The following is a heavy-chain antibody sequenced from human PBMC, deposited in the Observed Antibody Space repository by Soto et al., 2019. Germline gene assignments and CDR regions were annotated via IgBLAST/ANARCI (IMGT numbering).Heavy chain of an antibody. CDR2: IYYSGST. CDR1: GGSISSYY. Sequence: SETLSLTCTVSGGSISSYYWSWIRQPPGKGLEWIGYIYYSGSTNYNPSLKSRATISVDTSKNQFSLKLSSVTAADTAVYYCARASSLRYFDWWGQGTLVTVSS. V-gene: IGHV4-59*01. CDR3: ARASSLRYFDW. D-gene: IGHD3-9*01. J-gene: IGHJ4*02.